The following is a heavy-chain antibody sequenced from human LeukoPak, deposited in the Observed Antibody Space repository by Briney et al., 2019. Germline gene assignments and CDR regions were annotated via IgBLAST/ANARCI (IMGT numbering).Heavy chain of an antibody. CDR2: IIPILGIA. CDR3: AREEIVVVTAIRVSFDY. Sequence: SVKVSCKASGGTFSSYAISWVRQAPGQGLEWMGRIIPILGIANYAQKFQGRVTITADKSTSTAYMELSSLRSEDTAVYYCAREEIVVVTAIRVSFDYWGQGTLVTVSS. J-gene: IGHJ4*02. V-gene: IGHV1-69*04. CDR1: GGTFSSYA. D-gene: IGHD2-21*02.